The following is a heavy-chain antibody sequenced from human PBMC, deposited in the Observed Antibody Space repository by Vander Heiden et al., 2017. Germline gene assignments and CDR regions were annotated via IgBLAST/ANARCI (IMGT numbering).Heavy chain of an antibody. V-gene: IGHV3-73*02. D-gene: IGHD3-3*01. CDR3: TTHYDFWSGYSFDY. CDR2: IRSKANSYET. CDR1: GFTFSGSG. Sequence: EAQLVEPGGGLVTPGGSLTLSCAASGFTFSGSGMHWVRQASGKGLEWVGRIRSKANSYETAYAASVKGRFTISRDDSKNTAYLQMSSLKTEDTAVYYCTTHYDFWSGYSFDYWGQGTLVTVSS. J-gene: IGHJ4*02.